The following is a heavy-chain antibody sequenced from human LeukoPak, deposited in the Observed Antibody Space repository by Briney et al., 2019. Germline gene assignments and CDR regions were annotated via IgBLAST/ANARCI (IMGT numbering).Heavy chain of an antibody. J-gene: IGHJ5*02. CDR3: ATKQWLVRAWFDL. V-gene: IGHV3-7*03. D-gene: IGHD6-19*01. Sequence: GGSLKLSCAASGFTFSTSWMSWVRQVPGKGLEWVANIKKDGSETYYVDSVKGRFTISRDNSNNTLFLRMNSLTAKDTALYYCATKQWLVRAWFDLWGQGTLVTVSS. CDR2: IKKDGSET. CDR1: GFTFSTSW.